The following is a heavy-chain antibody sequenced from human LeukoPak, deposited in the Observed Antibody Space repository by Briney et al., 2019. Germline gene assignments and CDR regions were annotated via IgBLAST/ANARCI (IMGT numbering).Heavy chain of an antibody. CDR2: IRGSGGST. CDR3: AATSSGWYVRHSYY. D-gene: IGHD6-19*01. V-gene: IGHV3-23*01. J-gene: IGHJ4*02. Sequence: GGSLRLSCAASGFTFSSYGMSWVRQAPGKGLEWVSSIRGSGGSTYYADSVKGRFTISRDNSKNTLYLQMNSLRAEDTAVYYCAATSSGWYVRHSYYWGKGTLVTVSS. CDR1: GFTFSSYG.